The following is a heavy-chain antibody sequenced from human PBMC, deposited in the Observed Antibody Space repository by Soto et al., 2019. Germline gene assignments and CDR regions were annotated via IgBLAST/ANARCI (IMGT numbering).Heavy chain of an antibody. CDR3: AKLVGGVKAIGAPGDWLDP. CDR2: IIPILRTR. Sequence: QVQLVQSGAEVKTLGSSLKVSCKASGGTFNSNALSWVRQAPGQGLEWMGAIIPILRTRKYAQKFQDRVTFSADESTDTAYMELTSLRSEDTAVYYCAKLVGGVKAIGAPGDWLDPWGQGTLVTVSS. V-gene: IGHV1-69*01. D-gene: IGHD3-3*01. J-gene: IGHJ5*02. CDR1: GGTFNSNA.